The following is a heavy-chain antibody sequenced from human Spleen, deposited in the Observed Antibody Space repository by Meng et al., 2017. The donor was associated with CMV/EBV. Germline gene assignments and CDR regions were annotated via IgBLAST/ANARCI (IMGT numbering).Heavy chain of an antibody. CDR2: TYYRSKWYS. V-gene: IGHV6-1*01. CDR1: GDSVSSISTA. D-gene: IGHD6-13*01. CDR3: AREYSSSFDY. J-gene: IGHJ4*02. Sequence: AISGDSVSSISTAWIWIGQSPSRGLEWLGRTYYRSKWYSDYGVSVKSRVSINPDTSKNQFSLQLNSVTPEDTAVYYCAREYSSSFDYWGQGTLVTVSS.